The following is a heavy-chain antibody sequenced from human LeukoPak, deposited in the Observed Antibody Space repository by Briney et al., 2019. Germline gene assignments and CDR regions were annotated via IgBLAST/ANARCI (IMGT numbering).Heavy chain of an antibody. CDR2: MYTGGTT. CDR1: GFTVSGTH. V-gene: IGHV3-53*01. J-gene: IGHJ4*02. Sequence: GGSLRLSCAASGFTVSGTHMSWVRQAPGKGLEWVSAMYTGGTTYYADSVQGRFTISRDNSKNALYLQMNSLRAEDTAVYYCAKDEATSGGGLASWGQGTLVTVSS. CDR3: AKDEATSGGGLAS. D-gene: IGHD3-16*01.